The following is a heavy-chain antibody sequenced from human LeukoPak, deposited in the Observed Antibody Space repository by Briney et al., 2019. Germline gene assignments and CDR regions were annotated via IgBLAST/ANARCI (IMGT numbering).Heavy chain of an antibody. CDR1: DGSISSYY. CDR3: ARAKGTYGVDY. D-gene: IGHD3-10*01. J-gene: IGHJ4*02. Sequence: PSETLSLTCTVSDGSISSYYWSWIRQPAGKGLEWIGRIYTSGSTNYNPSLKSRVTISFDTSKNQFSLRLSSVTAADTAVYYCARAKGTYGVDYWGQGILVTVSS. CDR2: IYTSGST. V-gene: IGHV4-4*07.